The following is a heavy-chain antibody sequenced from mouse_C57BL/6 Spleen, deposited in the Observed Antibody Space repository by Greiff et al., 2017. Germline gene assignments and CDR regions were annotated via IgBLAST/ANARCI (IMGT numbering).Heavy chain of an antibody. J-gene: IGHJ2*01. V-gene: IGHV2-4*01. CDR1: GFSLTSYG. D-gene: IGHD2-3*01. Sequence: QVQLQQSGPGLVQPSQRLSITCTVSGFSLTSYGVHWVRQPPGKGLEWLGVIWSGGSTDYNAAFISRLSISKDNSKSQVIFKMNSLQADDTAIYYCAKGLLDYWGQGTTLTVSS. CDR2: IWSGGST. CDR3: AKGLLDY.